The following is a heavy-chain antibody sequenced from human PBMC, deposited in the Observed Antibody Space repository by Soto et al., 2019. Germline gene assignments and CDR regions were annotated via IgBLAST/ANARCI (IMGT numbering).Heavy chain of an antibody. D-gene: IGHD2-15*01. Sequence: ESGGGLVQPGGSLRLSCAASGFTVSSKYMSWVRQAPGKGRAWVSLIQSGGTTYYEDSLKGRFTIYRDSSENTLHLQMDSLRADDTAVYYCARDDVLCDGGSCYVVPRDVWGKGTTVTVSS. CDR2: IQSGGTT. CDR1: GFTVSSKY. J-gene: IGHJ6*04. V-gene: IGHV3-66*01. CDR3: ARDDVLCDGGSCYVVPRDV.